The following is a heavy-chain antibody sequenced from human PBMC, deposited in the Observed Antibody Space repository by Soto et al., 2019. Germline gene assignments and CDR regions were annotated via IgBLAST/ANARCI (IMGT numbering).Heavy chain of an antibody. V-gene: IGHV3-23*01. D-gene: IGHD3-3*01. CDR1: GFTFSSYA. J-gene: IGHJ6*03. CDR2: ISGSGGST. Sequence: GSLRLSCAASGFTFSSYAMSWVRQAPGKGLEWVSAISGSGGSTYYADSVKGRFTISRDNSKNTLYLQMNSLRAEDTAVYYCAKDHTYYDFWSGSLYYYYMDVWGKGTTVTVSS. CDR3: AKDHTYYDFWSGSLYYYYMDV.